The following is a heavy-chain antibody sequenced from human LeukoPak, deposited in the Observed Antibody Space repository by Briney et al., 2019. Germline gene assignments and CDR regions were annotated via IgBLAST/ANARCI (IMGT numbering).Heavy chain of an antibody. V-gene: IGHV4-61*01. Sequence: PSETLSLTCTVSGGSISSDNYYWSWIRQPPGKGLEWIGYIYYSGSTNYNPSLKSRVTISVDTSKNQFSLKLSSVTAADTAVYYCASGYSYGFDYWGQGTLVTVSS. CDR3: ASGYSYGFDY. D-gene: IGHD5-18*01. J-gene: IGHJ4*02. CDR2: IYYSGST. CDR1: GGSISSDNYY.